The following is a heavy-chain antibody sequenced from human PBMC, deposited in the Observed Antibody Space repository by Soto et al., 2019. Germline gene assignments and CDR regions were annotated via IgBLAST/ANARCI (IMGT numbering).Heavy chain of an antibody. D-gene: IGHD3-10*02. V-gene: IGHV4-39*01. CDR3: ARHPTVRGVTFWWFDP. J-gene: IGHJ5*02. CDR1: GGSISSTNYY. Sequence: QLQLQESGPGLVKPSETLSLTCSVSGGSISSTNYYWGWIRQPPGKGLEWIGSIYYSGSTHYNPSIKSRVTISVDTSKNQFSLKLSSVTAADTAVYYCARHPTVRGVTFWWFDPWGQGTRVTVSS. CDR2: IYYSGST.